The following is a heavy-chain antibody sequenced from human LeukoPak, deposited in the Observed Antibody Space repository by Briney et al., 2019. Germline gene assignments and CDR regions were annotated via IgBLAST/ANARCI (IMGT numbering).Heavy chain of an antibody. CDR1: GFTFSSYS. CDR2: ISRKGDNT. V-gene: IGHV3-23*01. J-gene: IGHJ4*01. D-gene: IGHD3-10*01. CDR3: AKDRGSYYYGLDY. Sequence: GGSLRLSCAASGFTFSSYSMNWVRQAPGKGLEWVSFISRKGDNTYYAESVKGRFTISRDNSKNTLFLQMNSLRAEDTALYYCAKDRGSYYYGLDYWGQGTLVTVSS.